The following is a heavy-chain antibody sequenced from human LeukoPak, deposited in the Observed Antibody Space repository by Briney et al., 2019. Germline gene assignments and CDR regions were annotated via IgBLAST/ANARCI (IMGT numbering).Heavy chain of an antibody. CDR2: IYPGDSDT. CDR1: GYSFTSYW. V-gene: IGHV5-51*01. CDR3: ARHTAGPGLNWFDT. Sequence: GESLQISCQGSGYSFTSYWIGWVRQLPGKGLEWMGIIYPGDSDTTYSPSFQGQVTISADKSISTAYLQWSSLKASDTAMYYCARHTAGPGLNWFDTWGQGTLVTVSS. D-gene: IGHD6-25*01. J-gene: IGHJ5*02.